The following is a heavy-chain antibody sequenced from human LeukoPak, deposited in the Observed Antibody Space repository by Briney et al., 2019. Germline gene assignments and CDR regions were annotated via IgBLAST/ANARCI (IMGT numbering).Heavy chain of an antibody. CDR2: IYYSGGT. V-gene: IGHV4-59*01. CDR1: GGSISSYY. D-gene: IGHD3-22*01. CDR3: ASWGGDYYDSSGYYSNYFDY. J-gene: IGHJ4*02. Sequence: SETLSLTCTVPGGSISSYYWSWIRQPPGKGLEWIGYIYYSGGTNYNPPLKSRVTISVDTSKNQFSLKLSSVTAADTAVYYCASWGGDYYDSSGYYSNYFDYWGQGTLVTVSS.